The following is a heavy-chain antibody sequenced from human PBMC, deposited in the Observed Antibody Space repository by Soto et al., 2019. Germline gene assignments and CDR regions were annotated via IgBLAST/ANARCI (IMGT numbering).Heavy chain of an antibody. CDR3: ARHGVGYCSGGSCYWFSAGYYYYYMDV. CDR2: IYYSGST. Sequence: QLQLQESGPGLVKPSETLSLTCTVSGGSISSSSYYWGWIRQPPGKGLEWIGSIYYSGSTYYNPSLKSRVTISVDTSKNQFSLKLSSVTAADTAVYYCARHGVGYCSGGSCYWFSAGYYYYYMDVWGKGTTVTVSS. D-gene: IGHD2-15*01. V-gene: IGHV4-39*01. CDR1: GGSISSSSYY. J-gene: IGHJ6*03.